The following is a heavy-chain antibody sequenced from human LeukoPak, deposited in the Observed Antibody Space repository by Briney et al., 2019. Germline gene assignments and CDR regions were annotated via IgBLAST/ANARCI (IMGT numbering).Heavy chain of an antibody. V-gene: IGHV6-1*01. Sequence: SQTLSLTCAISGDSVSSNSAAWNWIRQSPSRGLEWLGRTYYRSKWYNDYAVSVKSRVTINPDTSKNQFSLQLNSVTPEDTAVYYCARSYSSGWYVRNYHYGMDVWGQGTTVTVSS. CDR3: ARSYSSGWYVRNYHYGMDV. CDR1: GDSVSSNSAA. D-gene: IGHD6-19*01. J-gene: IGHJ6*02. CDR2: TYYRSKWYN.